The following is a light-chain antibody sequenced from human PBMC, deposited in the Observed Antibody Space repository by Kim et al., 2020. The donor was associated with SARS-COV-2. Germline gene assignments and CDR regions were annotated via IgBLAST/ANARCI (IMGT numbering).Light chain of an antibody. J-gene: IGKJ2*01. CDR3: MQSLQTPT. CDR2: LVS. CDR1: QSRLYSNGDHY. V-gene: IGKV2-28*01. Sequence: GEPASISCRSSQSRLYSNGDHYWSWYLQKQGQSPQLLIYLVSTRASGVPDRFSGSGSGTDFTLEISRVEAEDIGVYFCMQSLQTPTFGQGTKLEI.